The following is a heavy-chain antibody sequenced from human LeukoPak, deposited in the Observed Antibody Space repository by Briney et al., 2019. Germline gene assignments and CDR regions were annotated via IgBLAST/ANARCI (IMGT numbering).Heavy chain of an antibody. CDR1: GGSISSSSYY. CDR3: ARQHSSGWSEILYYFDY. Sequence: PSETLSLTCTVSGGSISSSSYYWGWIRQPPGKGLEWIGSIYYSGSTYYNPSLKSRVTISVDTSKNQFSLKLSSVTAADTAVYYCARQHSSGWSEILYYFDYWGQGTLVTVSS. CDR2: IYYSGST. J-gene: IGHJ4*02. V-gene: IGHV4-39*01. D-gene: IGHD6-19*01.